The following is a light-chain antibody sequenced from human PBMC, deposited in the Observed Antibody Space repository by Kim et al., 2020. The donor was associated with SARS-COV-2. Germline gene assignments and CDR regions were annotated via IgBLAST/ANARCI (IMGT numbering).Light chain of an antibody. Sequence: PGEGATLSCRASQSVDSGCLAWYQQKPGQPPRLLIYGASTSTTGIPNIFSGSGSGTDFTLTISRLAPEDFAVYYCQQYAASRTFGQGTKVDIK. CDR3: QQYAASRT. V-gene: IGKV3-20*01. J-gene: IGKJ1*01. CDR2: GAS. CDR1: QSVDSGC.